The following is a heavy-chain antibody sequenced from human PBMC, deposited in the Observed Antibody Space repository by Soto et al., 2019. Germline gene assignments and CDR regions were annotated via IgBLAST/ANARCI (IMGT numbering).Heavy chain of an antibody. Sequence: QVHLQESGPGLVKPSETLSLTCTVSGGSISSYYWSWIRQPPGKGLEWIGYIYYSGSTNYNPSLKSRVTISVDTSKNQFSLKLSSVTAADTAVYYCARQDYDFWSGYYNWFDPWGQGTLVTVSS. D-gene: IGHD3-3*01. J-gene: IGHJ5*02. CDR2: IYYSGST. CDR1: GGSISSYY. V-gene: IGHV4-59*08. CDR3: ARQDYDFWSGYYNWFDP.